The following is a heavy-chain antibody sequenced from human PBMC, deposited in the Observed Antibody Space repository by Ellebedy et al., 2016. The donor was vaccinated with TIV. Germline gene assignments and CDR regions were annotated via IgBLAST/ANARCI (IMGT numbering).Heavy chain of an antibody. J-gene: IGHJ4*02. CDR3: TRDSLGAAGYRTPHSFDL. CDR1: GFTFRTYA. D-gene: IGHD6-13*01. V-gene: IGHV3-30*04. Sequence: GGSLRLXXAASGFTFRTYAMHWVRQAPGKGLEWVAIISYDGSNKNYADSVKGRFTISRDNSKNTVHLQMNSLRAEDTAMYYCTRDSLGAAGYRTPHSFDLWGPGTLVTVSS. CDR2: ISYDGSNK.